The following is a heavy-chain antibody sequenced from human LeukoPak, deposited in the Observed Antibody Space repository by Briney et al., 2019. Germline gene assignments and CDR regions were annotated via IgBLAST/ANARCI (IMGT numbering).Heavy chain of an antibody. CDR2: IXYSGST. V-gene: IGHV4-59*01. J-gene: IGHJ4*02. CDR3: ARGENYYDSSGYYYPFDY. Sequence: PSETLSLTCTVSGGSISSYYWSWIRQPPGKGLEWIGYIXYSGSTNYNPSLKSRVTISVDTSKNQFSLKLSSVTAADTAVYYCARGENYYDSSGYYYPFDYWGQGTLVTVSS. D-gene: IGHD3-22*01. CDR1: GGSISSYY.